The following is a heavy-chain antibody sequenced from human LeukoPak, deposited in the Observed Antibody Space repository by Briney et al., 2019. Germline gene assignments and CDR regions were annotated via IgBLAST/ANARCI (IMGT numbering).Heavy chain of an antibody. CDR2: INTNTGNP. V-gene: IGHV7-4-1*02. J-gene: IGHJ5*02. Sequence: ASVKVSCKASGYTFTNYAMNWVRQAPGQGLEWMGWINTNTGNPTYAQGFTGRFVFSLDTSVSTTYLQISSLKAEDTAVYYCARGRRGGDYSRDWFDPWGQGTLVTVSS. CDR3: ARGRRGGDYSRDWFDP. CDR1: GYTFTNYA. D-gene: IGHD4-17*01.